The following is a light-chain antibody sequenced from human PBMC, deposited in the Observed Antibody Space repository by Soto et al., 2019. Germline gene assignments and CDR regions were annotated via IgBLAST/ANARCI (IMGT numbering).Light chain of an antibody. J-gene: IGLJ3*02. CDR1: SSNFASNS. CDR2: SDD. V-gene: IGLV1-44*01. CDR3: AAWDDNLNGPL. Sequence: QPVLTQPPSASGTPGQRVTISCSGSSSNFASNSVNWYQHFPGTAPKILIYSDDERPSGVPDRFSGSKSGTSASLAISGLQTEDEAEYYCAAWDDNLNGPLFGGGTKLTVL.